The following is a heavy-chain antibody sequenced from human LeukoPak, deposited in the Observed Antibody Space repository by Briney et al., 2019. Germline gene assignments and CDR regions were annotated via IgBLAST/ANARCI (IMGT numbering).Heavy chain of an antibody. V-gene: IGHV3-23*01. J-gene: IGHJ4*02. CDR3: AKTVRPFLERLLRPFDY. CDR1: GFTFSSYA. Sequence: GGSLRLSCAASGFTFSSYAMSWVRQAPGKGLEWVSAISGSGGSTYYADSVKGRFTISRDNSKNKLYLQMNSLRAEDTAVYYCAKTVRPFLERLLRPFDYWGQGTLVTVTS. D-gene: IGHD3-3*01. CDR2: ISGSGGST.